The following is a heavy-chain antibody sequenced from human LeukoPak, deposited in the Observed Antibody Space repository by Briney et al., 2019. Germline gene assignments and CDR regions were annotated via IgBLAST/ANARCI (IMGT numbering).Heavy chain of an antibody. CDR3: ARVDLGSGLFPDAFDI. Sequence: SQTLSLTCAVSGGSISSGGYSWSWLRQPPGKGLEWIGYIYHSGSTYYNPSLKSRVTISVDRSKSQFSLKLSSVTAADTAVYYCARVDLGSGLFPDAFDIWGQGTMVTVSS. V-gene: IGHV4-30-2*01. D-gene: IGHD3-22*01. CDR1: GGSISSGGYS. J-gene: IGHJ3*02. CDR2: IYHSGST.